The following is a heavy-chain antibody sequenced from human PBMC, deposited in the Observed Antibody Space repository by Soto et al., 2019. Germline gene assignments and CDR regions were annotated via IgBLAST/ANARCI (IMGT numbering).Heavy chain of an antibody. CDR3: ARLQIYDSRAAPTPIFHP. Sequence: QLQESGPGLVKPSETLSLTCTVSGGSFTSTNYFWGWIRQPPGKGLEWIGYMYYNVNTFNSPSLNRRATMPEDTSRRQSSLDLSSVTAADTAMYYCARLQIYDSRAAPTPIFHPWGLGAMVTVSS. CDR1: GGSFTSTNYF. D-gene: IGHD3-22*01. J-gene: IGHJ1*01. CDR2: MYYNVNT. V-gene: IGHV4-39*01.